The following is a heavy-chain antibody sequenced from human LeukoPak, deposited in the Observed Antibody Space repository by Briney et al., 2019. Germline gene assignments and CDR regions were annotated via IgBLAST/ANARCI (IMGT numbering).Heavy chain of an antibody. V-gene: IGHV4-59*08. CDR2: IYYSGST. D-gene: IGHD6-19*01. J-gene: IGHJ5*02. CDR3: ARHVYSSGWYRVHWFDP. CDR1: GGSISSYY. Sequence: SETPSLTCTVSGGSISSYYWSWIRQPPEKGLEWIGYIYYSGSTNYNPSLKSRVTISVDTSKNQFSLKLSSVTAADTAVYYCARHVYSSGWYRVHWFDPWGQGTLVTVSS.